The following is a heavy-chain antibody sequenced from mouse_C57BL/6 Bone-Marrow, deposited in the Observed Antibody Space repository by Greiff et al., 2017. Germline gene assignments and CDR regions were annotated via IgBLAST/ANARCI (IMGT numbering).Heavy chain of an antibody. CDR2: IRLKSDHYAT. Sequence: EVQRVESGGGLVQPGGSMKLSCVVSGFTFSNYWMNWVRQSPEKGLEWVAQIRLKSDHYATHYAESVKWRFTISRDDSKSSVYLQMINIRAKDTGIYYCTARGHYYAMDYCGQGPSVTVSS. CDR3: TARGHYYAMDY. J-gene: IGHJ4*01. D-gene: IGHD3-1*01. CDR1: GFTFSNYW. V-gene: IGHV6-3*01.